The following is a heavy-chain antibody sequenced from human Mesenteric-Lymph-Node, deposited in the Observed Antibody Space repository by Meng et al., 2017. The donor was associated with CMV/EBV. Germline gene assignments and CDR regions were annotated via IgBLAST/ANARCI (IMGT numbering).Heavy chain of an antibody. CDR1: YG. CDR2: ISGYNGDT. CDR3: ARESRRYGSGSRNWFDP. J-gene: IGHJ5*02. D-gene: IGHD3-10*01. Sequence: YGFSGVRPAPGEGLEWVGWISGYNGDTKYAQKYQGRDTMATDTSTSTAYMELRSLRFDDTAVYYCARESRRYGSGSRNWFDPWGQGTLVTVSS. V-gene: IGHV1-18*01.